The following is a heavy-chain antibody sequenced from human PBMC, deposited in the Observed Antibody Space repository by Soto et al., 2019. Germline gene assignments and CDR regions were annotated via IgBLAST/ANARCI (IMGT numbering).Heavy chain of an antibody. D-gene: IGHD2-21*02. CDR2: ISYDGGER. CDR3: ARDLPLYCRGDCKFDF. J-gene: IGHJ4*02. Sequence: QVQLVESGGGVVQSGGSLRLSCGGSGFIFSRYGMHWVRQAPGKGLEWVTGISYDGGERFYADSVKGRFTISRDNSTNRLDLQMSSLRPEDTAVYYCARDLPLYCRGDCKFDFWGQGTLVTVSS. CDR1: GFIFSRYG. V-gene: IGHV3-30*03.